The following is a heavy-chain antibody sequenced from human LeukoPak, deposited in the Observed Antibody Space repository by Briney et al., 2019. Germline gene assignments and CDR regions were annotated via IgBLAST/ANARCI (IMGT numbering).Heavy chain of an antibody. Sequence: GGSLRLSCAASGFTFSRYTMNWVRQAPGKGLERVSYISSSGSTIYYADSVKGRFTISRDNAKNSLYLQMNSLSAEDTAVYYCAELGITMIGGVWGKGTTVTISS. V-gene: IGHV3-48*04. J-gene: IGHJ6*04. D-gene: IGHD3-10*02. CDR3: AELGITMIGGV. CDR1: GFTFSRYT. CDR2: ISSSGSTI.